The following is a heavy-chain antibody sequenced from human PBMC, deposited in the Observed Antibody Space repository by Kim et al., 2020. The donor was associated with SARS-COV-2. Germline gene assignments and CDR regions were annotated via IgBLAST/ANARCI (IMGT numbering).Heavy chain of an antibody. CDR1: GFTFSDYY. D-gene: IGHD1-7*01. V-gene: IGHV3-11*06. Sequence: GGSLRLSCAASGFTFSDYYMSWIRQAPGKGLEWVSYTSISGSHTEYADSVKGRFTISRDNAENSLYLQINSLRAEDTAVYYCARTGWAAGTLWYFDYWGQGTLVTVSS. CDR3: ARTGWAAGTLWYFDY. J-gene: IGHJ4*02. CDR2: TSISGSHT.